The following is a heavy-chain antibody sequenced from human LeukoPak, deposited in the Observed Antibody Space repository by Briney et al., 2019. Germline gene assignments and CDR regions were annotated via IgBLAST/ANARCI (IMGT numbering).Heavy chain of an antibody. CDR1: GFTFSNYG. V-gene: IGHV3-64*02. J-gene: IGHJ4*02. D-gene: IGHD2-2*01. CDR2: ISSNGGST. CDR3: ASASTFCSSTGCPSGNY. Sequence: GGSLRLSCTASGFTFSNYGMHWVRQAPGKGLEYVSAISSNGGSTYYADSVKGRFTISRDNSKNTLYLQMGSLRAEDMAVYYCASASTFCSSTGCPSGNYWGQGTLVTVSS.